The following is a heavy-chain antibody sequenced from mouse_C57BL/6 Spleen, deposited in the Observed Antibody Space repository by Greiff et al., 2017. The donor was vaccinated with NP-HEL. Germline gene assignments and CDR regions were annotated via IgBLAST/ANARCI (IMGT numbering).Heavy chain of an antibody. CDR1: GFTFSDYG. V-gene: IGHV5-17*01. Sequence: EVKLMESGGGLVKPGGSLKLSCAASGFTFSDYGMHWVRQAPEKGLEWVAYISSGSSTIYYADTVKGRFTISRDNAKNTLFLQMTSLRSEDTAMYYCARGALDYFDYWGQGTTLTVSS. CDR3: ARGALDYFDY. D-gene: IGHD3-1*01. J-gene: IGHJ2*01. CDR2: ISSGSSTI.